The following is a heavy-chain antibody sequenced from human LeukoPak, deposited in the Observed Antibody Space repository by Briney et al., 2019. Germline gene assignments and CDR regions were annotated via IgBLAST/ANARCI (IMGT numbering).Heavy chain of an antibody. CDR3: AIDRLTMVRGISSYYFDY. V-gene: IGHV1-2*02. CDR2: INPNSGGT. Sequence: ASVKVSCKASGYTFTGYYMHWVRQAPGQGLEWMGWINPNSGGTNYAQKFQGRVTMTRDTSISTAYMELSRLRSDDTAVYYCAIDRLTMVRGISSYYFDYWGQGTLVTVSS. CDR1: GYTFTGYY. J-gene: IGHJ4*02. D-gene: IGHD3-10*01.